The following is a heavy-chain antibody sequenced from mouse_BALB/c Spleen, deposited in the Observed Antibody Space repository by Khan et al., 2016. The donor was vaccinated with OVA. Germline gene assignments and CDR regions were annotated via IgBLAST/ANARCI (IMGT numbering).Heavy chain of an antibody. D-gene: IGHD1-1*01. CDR1: GFTFTDYY. Sequence: EVELVESGGGLVQPGGSLRLSCATSGFTFTDYYISWVRQPPGKSLEWLGFIRNKAKDYQTEYSAPVEGRFTISRDDSQSIVYLHMNTLRSEDSATYYCARETVVDVYWYLDVWGAGTTVTVSS. J-gene: IGHJ1*01. CDR3: ARETVVDVYWYLDV. V-gene: IGHV7-3*02. CDR2: IRNKAKDYQT.